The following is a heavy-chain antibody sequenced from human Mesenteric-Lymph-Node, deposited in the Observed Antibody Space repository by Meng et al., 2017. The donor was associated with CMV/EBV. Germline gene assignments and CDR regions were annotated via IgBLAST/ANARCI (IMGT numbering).Heavy chain of an antibody. CDR2: IKQDGSEK. CDR3: ARDVYIVVVPAARGGAFDI. Sequence: GGSLRLSCAASGFTFSHYWMSWVRQAPGKGLEWVANIKQDGSEKYYVDSMKGRFTISRDNAKNSLYLQMNSLRAEDTAVYYCARDVYIVVVPAARGGAFDIWGQGTMVTVSS. J-gene: IGHJ3*02. CDR1: GFTFSHYW. V-gene: IGHV3-7*01. D-gene: IGHD2-2*01.